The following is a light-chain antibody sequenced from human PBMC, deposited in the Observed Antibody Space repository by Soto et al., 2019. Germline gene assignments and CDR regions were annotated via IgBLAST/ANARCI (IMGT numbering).Light chain of an antibody. CDR1: QSLLHSNGYNY. Sequence: DIVMTQSPLSLPVTPGEPASISCRSSQSLLHSNGYNYVDWYLQKPGQSPHLLIYVASNRASGVPDRFSGSGSGTNFTLRISRVEAEDVGVYYCMQPLQTTWTFGQGTKVEI. CDR3: MQPLQTTWT. J-gene: IGKJ1*01. CDR2: VAS. V-gene: IGKV2-28*01.